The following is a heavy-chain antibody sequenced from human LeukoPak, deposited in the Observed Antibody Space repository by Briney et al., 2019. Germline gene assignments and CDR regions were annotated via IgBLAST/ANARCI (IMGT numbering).Heavy chain of an antibody. V-gene: IGHV4-4*07. D-gene: IGHD2-15*01. Sequence: SETLSLTCTVSGGSISSYYWSWIRQPAGKGLEWIGRIYTSGSTNYNPSLKSRATMSVDTSKNQFSLKLSSVTAADTAVYYCARDLGYCSGGSCYSNWFDPWGQGTLVTVSS. CDR2: IYTSGST. CDR3: ARDLGYCSGGSCYSNWFDP. J-gene: IGHJ5*02. CDR1: GGSISSYY.